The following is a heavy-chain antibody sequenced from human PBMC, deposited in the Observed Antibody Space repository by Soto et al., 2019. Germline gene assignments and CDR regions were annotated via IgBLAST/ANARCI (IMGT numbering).Heavy chain of an antibody. J-gene: IGHJ4*02. Sequence: PGGSLRLSCAASGFTFSSYSMNWVRQAPGKGLEWVSSISSSSSYIYYADSVKGRFTISRDNAKNSLYLQMNSLRAEDTAVYYCARYTYYDFWSGPLDYWGQGTLVTVSS. CDR1: GFTFSSYS. CDR2: ISSSSSYI. CDR3: ARYTYYDFWSGPLDY. V-gene: IGHV3-21*01. D-gene: IGHD3-3*01.